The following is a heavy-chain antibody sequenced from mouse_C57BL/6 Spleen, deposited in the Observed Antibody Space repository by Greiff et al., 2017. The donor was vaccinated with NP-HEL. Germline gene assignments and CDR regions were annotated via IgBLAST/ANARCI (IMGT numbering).Heavy chain of an antibody. Sequence: VQLVESGAELARPGASVKMSCKASGYTFTSYTMHWVKQRPGQGLEWIGYINPSSGYTKYNQKFKDKATLTADKSSSTAYMQLSSLTSEDSAVYYCARGMITHYAMDYWGQGTSVTVSS. D-gene: IGHD2-4*01. V-gene: IGHV1-4*01. CDR3: ARGMITHYAMDY. CDR2: INPSSGYT. CDR1: GYTFTSYT. J-gene: IGHJ4*01.